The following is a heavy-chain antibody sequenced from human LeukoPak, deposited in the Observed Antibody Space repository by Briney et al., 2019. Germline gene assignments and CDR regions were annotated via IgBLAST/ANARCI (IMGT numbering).Heavy chain of an antibody. V-gene: IGHV4-59*11. CDR2: IYYSGST. J-gene: IGHJ5*02. D-gene: IGHD2-2*01. Sequence: PSETLSLTCTVSGSSISSHYWSWIRQPPGKGLEWIGYIYYSGSTNYNPSLKSRVTISVDTSKNQFSLKLSSVTAADTAVCYCARDSCSSTSCYSGWFDPWGQGTLVTVSS. CDR3: ARDSCSSTSCYSGWFDP. CDR1: GSSISSHY.